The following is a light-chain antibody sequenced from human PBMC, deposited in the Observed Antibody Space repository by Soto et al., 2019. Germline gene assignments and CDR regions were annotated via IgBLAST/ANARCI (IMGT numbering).Light chain of an antibody. CDR2: DDN. J-gene: IGLJ1*01. Sequence: QSVLTQPPSVSGAPGQRVTISCTGSSSNIGAGYDLHWYRQLPGTAPKLLIYDDNNRPSGVPDRSSGSKSGTSASLAISGLQAEDEADYYCQSYDSSLSGYVFGTGTKVTVL. CDR3: QSYDSSLSGYV. CDR1: SSNIGAGYD. V-gene: IGLV1-40*01.